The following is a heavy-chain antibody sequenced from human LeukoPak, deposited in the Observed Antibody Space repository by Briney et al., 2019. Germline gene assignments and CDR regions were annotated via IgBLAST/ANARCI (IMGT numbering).Heavy chain of an antibody. CDR3: ARSRRGPALIPYRSGSYWYYFDY. CDR1: GGSISSYN. V-gene: IGHV4-59*01. CDR2: IYYSGST. J-gene: IGHJ4*02. Sequence: PSETLSLTCTVSGGSISSYNWSWIRQPPGKGLEWIGYIYYSGSTNYNPSLKSRVTISVDTSKNQFSLKLSSVTAADTAVYYCARSRRGPALIPYRSGSYWYYFDYWGQGTLVTVSS. D-gene: IGHD3-10*01.